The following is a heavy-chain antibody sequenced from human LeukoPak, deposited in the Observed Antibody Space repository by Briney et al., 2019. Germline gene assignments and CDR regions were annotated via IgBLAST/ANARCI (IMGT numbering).Heavy chain of an antibody. Sequence: GGSLRLSCAASGLTGSHNYVSWVRQAPGKGLEWVSAISGSGGSTYYADSVKGRFTISRDNSKNTLYLQMNSLRAEDTAVYYCATYGDYGYNWFDPWGQGTLVTVSS. D-gene: IGHD4-17*01. CDR3: ATYGDYGYNWFDP. J-gene: IGHJ5*02. CDR2: ISGSGGST. CDR1: GLTGSHNY. V-gene: IGHV3-23*01.